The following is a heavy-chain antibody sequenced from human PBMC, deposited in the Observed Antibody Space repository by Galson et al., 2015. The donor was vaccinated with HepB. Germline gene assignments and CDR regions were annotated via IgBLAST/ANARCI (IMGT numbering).Heavy chain of an antibody. J-gene: IGHJ4*02. Sequence: SVKVSCKASGYTFSDYAIHWVRQAPGQRLEWMGWINAGNGKTKYSQKFQGRVTITRDTSTSTAYMELSSLRSEDTAVYYCARGRWTSTLADYYLDDWGQGTLVTVSS. CDR3: ARGRWTSTLADYYLDD. V-gene: IGHV1-3*01. CDR1: GYTFSDYA. D-gene: IGHD6-19*01. CDR2: INAGNGKT.